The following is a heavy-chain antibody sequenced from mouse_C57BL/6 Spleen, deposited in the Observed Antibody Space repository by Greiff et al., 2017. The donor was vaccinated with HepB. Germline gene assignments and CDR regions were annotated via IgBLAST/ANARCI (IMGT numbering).Heavy chain of an antibody. D-gene: IGHD1-1*01. CDR2: ISSGGSYI. J-gene: IGHJ3*01. CDR3: ARQDYGSGFAY. Sequence: EVQGVESGGDLVKPGGSLKLSCAASGFTFSSYGMSWVRQTPDKRLEWVATISSGGSYIYYPDSVKGRFTISRDNAKNTLYLQMSSLKSEDTAMYYCARQDYGSGFAYWGQGTLVTVSA. CDR1: GFTFSSYG. V-gene: IGHV5-6*01.